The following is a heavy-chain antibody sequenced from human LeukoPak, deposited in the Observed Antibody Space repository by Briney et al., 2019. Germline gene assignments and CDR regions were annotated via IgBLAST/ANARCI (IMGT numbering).Heavy chain of an antibody. CDR1: GYSINSGYH. V-gene: IGHV4-38-2*01. CDR3: ARRHSSGWFYY. Sequence: KPSETLSLTCVVFGYSINSGYHWGWIRQPPGRGLEWIGSIHRSGSTYYNPSLKGRVTISVDTSKNHFSLRLSSVTAADTAVYYCARRHSSGWFYYWGQGTLVTVSS. D-gene: IGHD6-19*01. CDR2: IHRSGST. J-gene: IGHJ4*02.